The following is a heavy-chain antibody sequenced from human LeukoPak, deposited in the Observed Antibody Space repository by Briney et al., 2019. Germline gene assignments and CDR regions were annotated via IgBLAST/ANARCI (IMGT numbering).Heavy chain of an antibody. CDR3: AREAAPVLAAQPDAFDI. J-gene: IGHJ3*02. CDR2: ISNSGNAK. Sequence: PGGSLRLSCAASGFTFNTYAMGWVRQAPGKGLEWVSYISNSGNAKYYAGSVKGRFTISRDSAKNSLYLQMNSLRAEDTAVYYCAREAAPVLAAQPDAFDIWGQGTMVTVSS. D-gene: IGHD2-15*01. CDR1: GFTFNTYA. V-gene: IGHV3-48*03.